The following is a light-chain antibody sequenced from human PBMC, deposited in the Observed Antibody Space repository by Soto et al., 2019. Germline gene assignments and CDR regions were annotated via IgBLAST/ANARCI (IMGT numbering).Light chain of an antibody. J-gene: IGKJ2*01. CDR2: GAS. V-gene: IGKV3-15*01. Sequence: EIVMTQSPGTLSVSPGERATLSCRTSQSVRSNLAWYQRKPGQAPSLLIYGASTRAAGVPARFSGSGSGTEFTLTISSLQSEDSAVYFCHQYHNWPRTFGQGIKLEIK. CDR1: QSVRSN. CDR3: HQYHNWPRT.